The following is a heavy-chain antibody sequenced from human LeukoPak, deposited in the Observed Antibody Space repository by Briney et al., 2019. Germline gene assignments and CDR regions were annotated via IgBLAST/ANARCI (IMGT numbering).Heavy chain of an antibody. Sequence: PSETLSLTCAVYGGSFSGYYWSWIRQPPGKGLEWIGEINHSGSTSYNPSLKSRVTISVDTSKNQFSLKLSSVTAADTAVYYCARGLSSSSWAYYFDYWGQGTLVTVSS. CDR2: INHSGST. J-gene: IGHJ4*02. D-gene: IGHD6-13*01. V-gene: IGHV4-34*01. CDR3: ARGLSSSSWAYYFDY. CDR1: GGSFSGYY.